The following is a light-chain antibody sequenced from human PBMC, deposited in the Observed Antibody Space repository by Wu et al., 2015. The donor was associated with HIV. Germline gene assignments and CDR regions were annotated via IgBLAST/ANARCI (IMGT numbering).Light chain of an antibody. CDR2: DAS. CDR1: QSVSSY. J-gene: IGKJ4*01. Sequence: PGERTTLSCRASQSVSSYLAWYQQKPGQAPRLLIYDASNRATGIPARFSGSGSGTDFTLTISSLEPEDFAVYYCQQRSNWLTFGGGTKVEIK. CDR3: QQRSNWLT. V-gene: IGKV3-11*01.